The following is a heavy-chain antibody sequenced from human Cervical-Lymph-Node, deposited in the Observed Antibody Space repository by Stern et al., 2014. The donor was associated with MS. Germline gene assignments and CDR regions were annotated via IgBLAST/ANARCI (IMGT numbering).Heavy chain of an antibody. Sequence: EMQLVESGGGLVQPGGSLRLSCAASGFTFSTYWMHWVRQAPGKGLLWVSRINSDGSGTYYADSVKGRFTISRDNAKNALYLQMNSLRAEDTAVYYCAIPGVIVDGMDAWGQGTTVTVSS. CDR1: GFTFSTYW. D-gene: IGHD3-22*01. V-gene: IGHV3-74*02. CDR3: AIPGVIVDGMDA. J-gene: IGHJ6*02. CDR2: INSDGSGT.